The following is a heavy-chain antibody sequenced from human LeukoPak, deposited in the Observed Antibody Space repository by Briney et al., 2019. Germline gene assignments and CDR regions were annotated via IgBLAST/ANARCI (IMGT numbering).Heavy chain of an antibody. CDR2: ISYAGSNK. D-gene: IGHD6-19*01. CDR1: GFTFSSYG. V-gene: IGHV3-30*18. Sequence: GGSLRLSCAASGFTFSSYGMHWVRQAPGKGLEWVAVISYAGSNKYYADSVKGRFTISRDNSKNTLYLQMNSLRAEDTAVYYCAKDGEYSSGWYFEGYWGQGTLVTVSS. J-gene: IGHJ4*02. CDR3: AKDGEYSSGWYFEGY.